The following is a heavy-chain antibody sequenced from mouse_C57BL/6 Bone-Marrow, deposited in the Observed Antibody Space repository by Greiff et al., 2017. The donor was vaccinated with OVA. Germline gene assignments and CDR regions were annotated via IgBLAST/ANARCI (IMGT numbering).Heavy chain of an antibody. J-gene: IGHJ2*01. V-gene: IGHV1-9*01. D-gene: IGHD1-1*01. CDR1: GYTFTGYW. CDR2: ILPGSGST. Sequence: QVQLQQSGAELMKPGASVKLSCKATGYTFTGYWIEWVKQRPGHGLEWIGEILPGSGSTNYNEKFKGKATFTADTSSNTAYMQLSSLTTEDSAIYDCARDGFPNYYGSSLDYWGQGTTLTVSS. CDR3: ARDGFPNYYGSSLDY.